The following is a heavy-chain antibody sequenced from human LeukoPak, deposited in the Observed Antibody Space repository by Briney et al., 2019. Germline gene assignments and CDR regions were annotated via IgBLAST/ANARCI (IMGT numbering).Heavy chain of an antibody. Sequence: PSETLSLTCAVSGGSISSGGYSWSWIRQPPGKGLEWIGYIYHSGSTYYNPSLKSRVTISVDRSKNQFSLKLSSVTAADTAVYYCARYDIVATNWFDPWGQGTLVTVSS. V-gene: IGHV4-30-2*01. CDR2: IYHSGST. CDR1: GGSISSGGYS. D-gene: IGHD5-12*01. CDR3: ARYDIVATNWFDP. J-gene: IGHJ5*02.